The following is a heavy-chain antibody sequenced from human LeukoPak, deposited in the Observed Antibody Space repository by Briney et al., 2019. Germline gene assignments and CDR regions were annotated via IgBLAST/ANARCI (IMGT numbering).Heavy chain of an antibody. CDR2: ISAYNGNT. J-gene: IGHJ3*02. CDR3: ARTDGITMIVVDAFDI. Sequence: GASVKVSCKASGYTFTSYGIGWVRQAPGQGLEWMGWISAYNGNTNYAQKLQGRVTMTTDTSTSTAYMELRSLRPDDTAVYYCARTDGITMIVVDAFDIWGQGTMVTVSS. D-gene: IGHD3-22*01. V-gene: IGHV1-18*01. CDR1: GYTFTSYG.